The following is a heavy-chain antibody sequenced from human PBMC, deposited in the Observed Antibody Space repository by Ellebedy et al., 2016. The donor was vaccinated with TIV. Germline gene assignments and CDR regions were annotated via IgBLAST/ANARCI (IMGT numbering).Heavy chain of an antibody. D-gene: IGHD1-20*01. CDR3: ARRITGTYGDDALDI. J-gene: IGHJ3*02. V-gene: IGHV3-53*01. CDR2: IHTGGDT. CDR1: GFTVSYTY. Sequence: GGSLRLSCAASGFTVSYTYMSWVRQAPGKGLEWVSVIHTGGDTYYADSVEGRFTISRASPKKTLYLQMNSLRAEDTAVYYCARRITGTYGDDALDIWGQGTMVTVSS.